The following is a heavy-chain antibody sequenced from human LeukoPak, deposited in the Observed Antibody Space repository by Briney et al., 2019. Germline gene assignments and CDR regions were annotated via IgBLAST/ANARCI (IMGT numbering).Heavy chain of an antibody. J-gene: IGHJ4*02. CDR1: GFTFDDYA. Sequence: GRSLRLSCAASGFTFDDYAMHWVRQAPGKGLEWVSGISWNSGSIGYADSVKGRFTISRDNSKNTLYLQMNSLRAEDTAVYYCARDLVTKASLWGQGTLVTVSS. CDR3: ARDLVTKASL. D-gene: IGHD2-21*02. V-gene: IGHV3-9*01. CDR2: ISWNSGSI.